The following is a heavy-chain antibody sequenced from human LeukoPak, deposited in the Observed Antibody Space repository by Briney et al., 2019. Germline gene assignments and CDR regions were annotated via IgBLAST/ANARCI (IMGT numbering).Heavy chain of an antibody. V-gene: IGHV3-30*04. CDR3: AKEPREYCSRTSCPNWIDA. Sequence: GGSLRLSCAASGFTFSSYAMHWVRQAPGKGLEWVAVISYDGSNKYYADSVKGRFTISRDNSKNTLYLQMSSLRADDTAVYYCAKEPREYCSRTSCPNWIDAWGQGTLVTVSS. D-gene: IGHD2-2*01. CDR1: GFTFSSYA. J-gene: IGHJ5*02. CDR2: ISYDGSNK.